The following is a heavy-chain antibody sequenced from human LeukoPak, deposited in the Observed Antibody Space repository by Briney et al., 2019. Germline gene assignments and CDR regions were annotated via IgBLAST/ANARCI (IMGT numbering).Heavy chain of an antibody. D-gene: IGHD1-7*01. V-gene: IGHV4-39*07. J-gene: IGHJ4*02. Sequence: PSETLSLTCIVPGGSISSSNYYWAWIRQPPGKGLEWIGTFYSGGSAYYNPSLTSRVSISKDTSDNQFSLRVYSVTAADTAVYYCARKQGGTMYDVWGQGTQVTVSS. CDR3: ARKQGGTMYDV. CDR2: FYSGGSA. CDR1: GGSISSSNYY.